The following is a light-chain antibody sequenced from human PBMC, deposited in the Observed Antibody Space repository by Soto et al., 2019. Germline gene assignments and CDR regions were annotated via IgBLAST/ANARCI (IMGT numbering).Light chain of an antibody. CDR1: SSNIGTNT. V-gene: IGLV1-44*01. Sequence: QSVLTQPPSASGTPGQRVTLSCSGSSSNIGTNTVIWYQQLPGAAPKLLIYSDNQRPSGVPDRFSGSKSGTSASLAISGLQSEDEDDYYCAAWDVSLVVFGGGTKLTVL. CDR2: SDN. CDR3: AAWDVSLVV. J-gene: IGLJ2*01.